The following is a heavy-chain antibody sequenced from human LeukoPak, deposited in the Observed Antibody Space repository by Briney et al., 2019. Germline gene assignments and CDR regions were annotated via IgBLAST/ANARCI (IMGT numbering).Heavy chain of an antibody. V-gene: IGHV3-23*01. Sequence: GGSLRLSCAASGFTFSSYAMSWIRQAPGKGLEWVSAISGSGGSTYYADSVKGRFTISRDNSKNTLYLQMNSLRADDTAVYYCARFAAGGSYYYYMDVWGKGTTVTVSS. CDR2: ISGSGGST. CDR3: ARFAAGGSYYYYMDV. J-gene: IGHJ6*03. D-gene: IGHD3-10*01. CDR1: GFTFSSYA.